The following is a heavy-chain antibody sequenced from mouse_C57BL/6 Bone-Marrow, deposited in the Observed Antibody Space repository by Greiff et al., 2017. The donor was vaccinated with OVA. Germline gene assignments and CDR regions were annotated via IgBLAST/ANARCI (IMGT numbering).Heavy chain of an antibody. CDR1: GYTFTSYW. Sequence: QVQLKQSGAELVKPGASVKLSCKASGYTFTSYWMHWVKQRPGQGLEWIGMIHPNSGSTNYNEKFKSKATLTVDKSSSTAYMQLSSLTSEDSAVYYCARGSADGFAYWGQGTLVTVSA. J-gene: IGHJ3*01. D-gene: IGHD6-1*01. CDR2: IHPNSGST. CDR3: ARGSADGFAY. V-gene: IGHV1-64*01.